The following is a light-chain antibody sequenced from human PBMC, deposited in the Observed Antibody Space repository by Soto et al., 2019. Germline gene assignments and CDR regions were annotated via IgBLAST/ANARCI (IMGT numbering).Light chain of an antibody. J-gene: IGKJ1*01. CDR3: QHYASSPPWT. V-gene: IGKV3-20*01. Sequence: EIVLTQSPGTLSLSPGERATLSCRASQTVSSSYVAWYQQKPGQAPRVLIYGASSRATGIPDRFIGSGSGTDYNLTISRLEPEDFAVYYCQHYASSPPWTFGQGTKVEIK. CDR1: QTVSSSY. CDR2: GAS.